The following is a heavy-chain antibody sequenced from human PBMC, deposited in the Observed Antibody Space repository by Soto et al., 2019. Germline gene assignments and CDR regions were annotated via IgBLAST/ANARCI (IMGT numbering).Heavy chain of an antibody. J-gene: IGHJ4*02. CDR1: GFTFSSYW. D-gene: IGHD3-3*01. CDR2: INSDGSST. CDR3: ARVEYDFWSGYSYFDY. V-gene: IGHV3-74*01. Sequence: GGSLRLSCVASGFTFSSYWMHWVRQAPGKGLVWVSRINSDGSSTSYADSVKGRFTISRDNAKNTLYLQMNSLRAEDTAVYYCARVEYDFWSGYSYFDYWGQGTLVTVSS.